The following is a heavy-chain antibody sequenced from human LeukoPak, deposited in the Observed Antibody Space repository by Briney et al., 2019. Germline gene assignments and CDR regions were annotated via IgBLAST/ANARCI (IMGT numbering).Heavy chain of an antibody. CDR2: ISGSGGST. J-gene: IGHJ4*02. D-gene: IGHD3-22*01. CDR1: GFTFSSYA. V-gene: IGHV3-23*01. Sequence: GGSPRLSCAASGFTFSSYAMSWVRQAPGKGLEWVSAISGSGGSTYYADSVKGRFTISRDNAKNSPYLQMSSLRAEDTAVYYCAVSSGYYNYWGQGTLVTVSS. CDR3: AVSSGYYNY.